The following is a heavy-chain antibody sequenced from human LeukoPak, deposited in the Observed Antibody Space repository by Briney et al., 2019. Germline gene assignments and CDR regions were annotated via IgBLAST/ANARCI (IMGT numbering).Heavy chain of an antibody. Sequence: PGGSLRLSCGASGFTFSTYGMTWVRQAPGKGLEWVSGISWNSGSIGYADSVKGRFTISRDNAKNSLYLQMNSLRAEDTALYYCAKGGHLVGHYYYMDVWGKGTTVTVSS. V-gene: IGHV3-9*01. D-gene: IGHD3-9*01. CDR2: ISWNSGSI. CDR3: AKGGHLVGHYYYMDV. CDR1: GFTFSTYG. J-gene: IGHJ6*03.